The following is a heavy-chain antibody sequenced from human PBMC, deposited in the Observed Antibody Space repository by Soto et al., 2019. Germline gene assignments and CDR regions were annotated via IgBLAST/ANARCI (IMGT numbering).Heavy chain of an antibody. V-gene: IGHV3-23*01. Sequence: EVQLLESGGGLVQPGGSLRLSCAASGFTFSSYAMSCVRQAPGKGLEWVSAISGSGGSTYYADSVKGRFTISRDNSKNTLYLPMNSLRAEDTAVYYCAKGDYYDSSGYDYWGQGTLVTVSS. D-gene: IGHD3-22*01. CDR3: AKGDYYDSSGYDY. CDR1: GFTFSSYA. J-gene: IGHJ4*02. CDR2: ISGSGGST.